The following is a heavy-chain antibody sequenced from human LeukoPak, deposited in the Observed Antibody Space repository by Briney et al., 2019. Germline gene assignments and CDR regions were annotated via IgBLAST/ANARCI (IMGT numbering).Heavy chain of an antibody. V-gene: IGHV3-23*01. CDR2: ISTSGGHT. D-gene: IGHD6-19*01. Sequence: GSLTLSCAASGITFSSYAKSLGRQAPGKGPELVSSISTSGGHTYYADSVKGRFTISRDNSNNTLHLQMNSLRAEDTAIYYCAKGTRKPLGINSSGWYLYGMDVWGKGTTVTVSS. CDR3: AKGTRKPLGINSSGWYLYGMDV. J-gene: IGHJ6*04. CDR1: GITFSSYA.